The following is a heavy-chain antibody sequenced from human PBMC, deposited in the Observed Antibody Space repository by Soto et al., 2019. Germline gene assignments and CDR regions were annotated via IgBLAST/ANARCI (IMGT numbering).Heavy chain of an antibody. CDR3: ARDLEDSWSGYNYYYYGMDV. CDR1: GFTFSSYS. Sequence: EVQLVESGGGLVKPGGSLRLSCAASGFTFSSYSMNWVRQAPGKGLEWVSSISSSSSYIYYADSVKGRFTISRDNAKNSLYLQMNSLRAEDTAVYYCARDLEDSWSGYNYYYYGMDVWGQGTTVTVSS. V-gene: IGHV3-21*01. CDR2: ISSSSSYI. D-gene: IGHD3-3*01. J-gene: IGHJ6*02.